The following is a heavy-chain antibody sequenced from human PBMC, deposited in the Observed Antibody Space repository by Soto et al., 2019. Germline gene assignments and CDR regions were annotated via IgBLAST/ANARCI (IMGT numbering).Heavy chain of an antibody. J-gene: IGHJ6*02. CDR2: IYYSGNT. CDR1: GGSVSSGSYY. CDR3: ARVWQQWPSGLDV. D-gene: IGHD6-19*01. V-gene: IGHV4-61*01. Sequence: SETLSLTCTVSGGSVSSGSYYWSWIRQPPGKGLEWIGYIYYSGNTNYNPSLKSRVTISVDTSKNQFSLKLSSVTAADTAVYYCARVWQQWPSGLDVWGQGTTVTVSS.